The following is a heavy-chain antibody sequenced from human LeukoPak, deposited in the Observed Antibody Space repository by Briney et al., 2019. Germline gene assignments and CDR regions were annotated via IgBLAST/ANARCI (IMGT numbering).Heavy chain of an antibody. CDR1: GGSFSGHS. D-gene: IGHD3-22*01. Sequence: TSETLSLTCAVYGGSFSGHSWSWIRQPPGKGLEWIGEVIHGGSTNYNPSLKSRVIISLDKSKNQFSLKLSSVTAADTAVYYCARDVGYYDSSGDMDVWGKGTTVTVSS. J-gene: IGHJ6*03. CDR3: ARDVGYYDSSGDMDV. V-gene: IGHV4-34*12. CDR2: VIHGGST.